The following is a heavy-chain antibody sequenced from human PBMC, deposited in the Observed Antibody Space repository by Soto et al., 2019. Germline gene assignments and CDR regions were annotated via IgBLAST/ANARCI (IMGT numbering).Heavy chain of an antibody. D-gene: IGHD2-21*01. Sequence: GGALRVSCAASGFSFCRYWMYWLRQSPGKGLEWVSRISSDGATASLPDSVEGRFAVSRDNAKSEVFLQMNSLRVDDTGVYFCARVQPDGFPSCFGHWGHGVLFTVSS. CDR3: ARVQPDGFPSCFGH. CDR2: ISSDGATA. J-gene: IGHJ4*01. V-gene: IGHV3-74*01. CDR1: GFSFCRYW.